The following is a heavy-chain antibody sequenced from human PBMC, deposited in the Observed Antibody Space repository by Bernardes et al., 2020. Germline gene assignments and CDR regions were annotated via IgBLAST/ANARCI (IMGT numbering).Heavy chain of an antibody. J-gene: IGHJ6*03. CDR3: AKDRWELLGPYMDV. CDR2: ISGSGGST. D-gene: IGHD1-26*01. Sequence: GGSLSLSCAASGFTFSSYAMSWVRQAPGKGLEWVSAISGSGGSTYYADSVKGRFTISRDNSKNTLYLQMNSLRAEDTAVYYCAKDRWELLGPYMDVWGKGTTVTVSS. CDR1: GFTFSSYA. V-gene: IGHV3-23*01.